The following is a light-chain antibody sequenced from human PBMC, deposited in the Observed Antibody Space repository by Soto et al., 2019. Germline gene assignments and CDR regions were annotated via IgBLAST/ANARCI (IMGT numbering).Light chain of an antibody. V-gene: IGKV3-11*01. CDR3: QQRSNWPSLT. CDR2: DAS. J-gene: IGKJ5*01. CDR1: QSVSSY. Sequence: EIVVTQSADTLSLSPWERATLSCRASQSVSSYLAWYQQKPGQAPRLLLYDASNSATGIPARFSGSGSGTDFSLTISSLEPEDYAVYYCQQRSNWPSLTFGQGTRLEIK.